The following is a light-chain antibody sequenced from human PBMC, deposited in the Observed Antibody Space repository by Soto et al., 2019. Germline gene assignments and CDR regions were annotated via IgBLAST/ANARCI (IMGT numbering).Light chain of an antibody. CDR3: QQRSNWWT. CDR1: QSVRSY. CDR2: DAS. V-gene: IGKV3-11*01. Sequence: EIVLTQSPATLSLSPGERATLSCRACQSVRSYLAWYQQKPGQAPRLLIYDASNRATGIPARFSGSGSGTDFTLTISSLEPEDFAVYYCQQRSNWWTFGQGTKVEIK. J-gene: IGKJ1*01.